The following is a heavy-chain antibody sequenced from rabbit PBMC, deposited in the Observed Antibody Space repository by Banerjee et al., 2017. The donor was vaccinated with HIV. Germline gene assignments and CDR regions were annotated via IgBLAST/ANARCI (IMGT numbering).Heavy chain of an antibody. V-gene: IGHV1S45*01. Sequence: QEQLVESGGGLVQPEGSLTLTCKAAGFDFSVYGLSWVRQAPGKGLEWIACIDTGSSGFTYFASWAKGRFTISKTSSTTVTLQMTSLTAADTATYFCARDSGSSFSSYGMDLWGPGTLVTVS. D-gene: IGHD8-1*01. CDR3: ARDSGSSFSSYGMDL. CDR2: IDTGSSGFT. J-gene: IGHJ6*01. CDR1: GFDFSVYG.